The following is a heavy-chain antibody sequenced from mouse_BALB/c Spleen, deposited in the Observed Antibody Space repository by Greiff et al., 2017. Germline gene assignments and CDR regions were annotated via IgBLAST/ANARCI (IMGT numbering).Heavy chain of an antibody. J-gene: IGHJ3*01. V-gene: IGHV5-6-4*01. CDR1: GFTFSSYT. D-gene: IGHD2-4*01. CDR2: ISSGGSYT. Sequence: EVQLVESGGGLVKPGGSLKLSCAASGFTFSSYTMSWVRQTPEKRLEWVATISSGGSYTYYPDSVKGRFTISRDNAKNTLYLQMSSLKSEDTAMYYCTRDDYGSWFAYWGQGTLVTVSA. CDR3: TRDDYGSWFAY.